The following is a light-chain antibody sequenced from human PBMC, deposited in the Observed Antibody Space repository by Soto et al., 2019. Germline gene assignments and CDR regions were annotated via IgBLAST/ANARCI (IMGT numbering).Light chain of an antibody. CDR2: GDN. V-gene: IGLV1-44*01. Sequence: QSVLTQPPSASGTPGQRVTISCSGSSSNIGINTVNWYQQLPGTAPKLLIYGDNQRPSGVPDRFSGSKSGTSASLAISGLQSEDEADYYCAAWDDSLNGVVFGGGTQLTVL. CDR1: SSNIGINT. J-gene: IGLJ2*01. CDR3: AAWDDSLNGVV.